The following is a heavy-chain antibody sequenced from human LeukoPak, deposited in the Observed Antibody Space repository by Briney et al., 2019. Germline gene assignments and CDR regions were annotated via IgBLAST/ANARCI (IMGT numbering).Heavy chain of an antibody. CDR2: ISSGGNT. D-gene: IGHD3-9*01. Sequence: GASVKVSCKASGYIFSNYGITWVRQAPGHGLEWMGWISSGGNTNYAPKFQDRATMTTDTSTSTAYMELRSLRFDDTAVYYCASLSDRLRYFDWFSEYAFDIWGQGTMVTVSS. J-gene: IGHJ3*02. CDR3: ASLSDRLRYFDWFSEYAFDI. CDR1: GYIFSNYG. V-gene: IGHV1-18*01.